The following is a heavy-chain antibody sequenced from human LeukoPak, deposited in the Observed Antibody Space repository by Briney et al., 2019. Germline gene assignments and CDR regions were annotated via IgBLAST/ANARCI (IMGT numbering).Heavy chain of an antibody. J-gene: IGHJ3*02. CDR2: IFYSGST. V-gene: IGHV4-39*07. Sequence: LETLSLTCTVSGGSISGSNYWGWIRQPPGKGLEWIGSIFYSGSTYYSPSLKSRVTISLDTSRNQFSLKLTSVTAADTAVYYCAKSNGYGLVDIWGQGTMVTVSS. CDR3: AKSNGYGLVDI. D-gene: IGHD3-10*01. CDR1: GGSISGSNY.